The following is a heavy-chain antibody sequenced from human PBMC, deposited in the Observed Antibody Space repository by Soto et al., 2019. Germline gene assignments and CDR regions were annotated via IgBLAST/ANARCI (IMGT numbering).Heavy chain of an antibody. D-gene: IGHD3-10*01. CDR1: GLTFSSYA. CDR2: ISGSGGST. CDR3: AASGSNHY. Sequence: EVQLLESGGGLVQPGGSLRLSCAASGLTFSSYAMSWVRQAPGKGLEWVSAISGSGGSTYYADPVKGRFTISRDNSKNTLYLQMSSLRAEDTAVYYCAASGSNHYWGQGTLVTVSS. J-gene: IGHJ4*02. V-gene: IGHV3-23*01.